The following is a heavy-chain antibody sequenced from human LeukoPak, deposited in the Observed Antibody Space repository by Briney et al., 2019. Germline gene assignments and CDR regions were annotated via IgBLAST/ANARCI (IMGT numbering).Heavy chain of an antibody. Sequence: SETLSLTCIVSGGSISSGGHYWGWIRQPPGKGLEWIGSIYYSGSTYYNPSLNSRVTISVDRSKNQFSLKLSSVTAADTAVYYCARDDYNLGFVYWGQGTLVTVSS. CDR3: ARDDYNLGFVY. J-gene: IGHJ4*02. V-gene: IGHV4-39*07. CDR1: GGSISSGGHY. CDR2: IYYSGST. D-gene: IGHD4-11*01.